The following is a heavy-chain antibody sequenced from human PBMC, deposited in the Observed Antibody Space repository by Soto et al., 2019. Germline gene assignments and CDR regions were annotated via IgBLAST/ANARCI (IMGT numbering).Heavy chain of an antibody. CDR3: AVAVAGPTAIGY. CDR2: VNSDGSRT. D-gene: IGHD6-19*01. CDR1: GITFSNYW. V-gene: IGHV3-74*01. J-gene: IGHJ4*02. Sequence: EVQLVESGGGLVQPGGSLRLSCAASGITFSNYWMHWVRQAPGKGLVWVSRVNSDGSRTNYADSVKGRFTISRDNAKNTLDLQMNSLRAEDTAVYYCAVAVAGPTAIGYWGQGTLVTVSS.